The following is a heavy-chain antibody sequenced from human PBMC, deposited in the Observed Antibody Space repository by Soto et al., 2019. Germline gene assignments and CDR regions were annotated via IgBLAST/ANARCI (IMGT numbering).Heavy chain of an antibody. CDR1: GFTFSSYG. V-gene: IGHV3-30*18. D-gene: IGHD3-10*01. Sequence: SLRLSCAASGFTFSSYGMHWVRQAPGKGLEWVAVISYDGSNKYYADSVKGRFTISRDNSKNTLYLQMNSLRAEDTAVYYCAKDPAYGYFDYWGQGTLVTVSS. CDR2: ISYDGSNK. J-gene: IGHJ4*02. CDR3: AKDPAYGYFDY.